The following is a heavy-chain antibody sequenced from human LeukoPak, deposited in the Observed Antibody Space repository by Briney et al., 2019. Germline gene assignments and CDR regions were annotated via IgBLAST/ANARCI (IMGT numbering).Heavy chain of an antibody. CDR3: AIQMTMIVGVPYFDY. V-gene: IGHV3-11*04. D-gene: IGHD3-22*01. CDR2: ISSSGSTQ. J-gene: IGHJ4*02. CDR1: GFTFSDYY. Sequence: PGGSLRLSCAASGFTFSDYYMSWIRQAPGKGLEWISYISSSGSTQYYADSVKGRFTISRDNAKNSLYLQVNSLRAEDTAVYYCAIQMTMIVGVPYFDYWGQGTLVTVSS.